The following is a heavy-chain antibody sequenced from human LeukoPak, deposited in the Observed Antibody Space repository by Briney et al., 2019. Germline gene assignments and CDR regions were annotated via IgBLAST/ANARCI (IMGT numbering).Heavy chain of an antibody. V-gene: IGHV1-58*01. CDR3: AAGVLGEAGAMGY. CDR2: IVVGSGNT. J-gene: IGHJ4*02. Sequence: SVKVSCKASGFTFTSSAVQWVRQARGQRLEWIGWIVVGSGNTNYAQKFQERATITRDMSTSTAYMELSSLRSEDTAVYYCAAGVLGEAGAMGYWGQGTQVTVSS. D-gene: IGHD6-19*01. CDR1: GFTFTSSA.